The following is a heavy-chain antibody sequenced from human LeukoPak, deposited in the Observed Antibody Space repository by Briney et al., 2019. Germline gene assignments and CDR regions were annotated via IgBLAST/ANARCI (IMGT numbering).Heavy chain of an antibody. V-gene: IGHV4-30-2*01. D-gene: IGHD2-15*01. CDR3: ARDLIGYCSGGSCYSGHFDY. J-gene: IGHJ4*02. CDR2: IYHSGST. Sequence: PSETLSLTCTVSGGSISSGGYYWSWIRQPPGKGLEWIGYIYHSGSTYYNPSLKSRVTISVDTSKNQFSLKLSSVTAADTAVYYCARDLIGYCSGGSCYSGHFDYWGQGTLVTVSS. CDR1: GGSISSGGYY.